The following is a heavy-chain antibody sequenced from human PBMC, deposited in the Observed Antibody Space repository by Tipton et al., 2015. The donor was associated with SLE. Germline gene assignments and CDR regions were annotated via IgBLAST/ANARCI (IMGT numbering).Heavy chain of an antibody. Sequence: TLSLTCNVSGGSISSSFYYWAWIRQPPGKGLEWIGSIYYSGSTYYNPSLKSRVTISVDTSKNQFSLNLNSVTAADTAVYCCATYVKGVGGRGYWGQGTLVTVSS. CDR1: GGSISSSFYY. V-gene: IGHV4-39*07. CDR2: IYYSGST. J-gene: IGHJ4*02. D-gene: IGHD3-10*02. CDR3: ATYVKGVGGRGY.